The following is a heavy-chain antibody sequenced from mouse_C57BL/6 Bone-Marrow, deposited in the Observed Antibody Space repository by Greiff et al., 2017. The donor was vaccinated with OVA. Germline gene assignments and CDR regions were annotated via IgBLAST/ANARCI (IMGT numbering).Heavy chain of an antibody. Sequence: QQSCKASGYTFTEYTIHWVKQRSGQGLEWIGWFYPGSGSIKYNEKFKDKATLTADKSSSTVYMELSRLTSEDSAVYFCARHDPLDGYYVDYWGQGTTLTVSS. CDR1: GYTFTEYT. J-gene: IGHJ2*01. D-gene: IGHD2-3*01. V-gene: IGHV1-62-2*01. CDR3: ARHDPLDGYYVDY. CDR2: FYPGSGSI.